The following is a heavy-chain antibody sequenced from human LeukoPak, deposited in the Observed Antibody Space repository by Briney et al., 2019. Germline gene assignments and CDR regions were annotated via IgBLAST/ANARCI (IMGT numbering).Heavy chain of an antibody. J-gene: IGHJ4*02. CDR3: GTLLSNGPFDY. Sequence: VASVKVSCKASGYTFTGYYMHWVRQAPGQGLEWMGWIYPNSGATKYAQKFRGRVTMTRDTSISTAYMELSGLRSDDTAMYYCGTLLSNGPFDYWGQGSLVTVSS. CDR2: IYPNSGAT. V-gene: IGHV1-2*02. CDR1: GYTFTGYY.